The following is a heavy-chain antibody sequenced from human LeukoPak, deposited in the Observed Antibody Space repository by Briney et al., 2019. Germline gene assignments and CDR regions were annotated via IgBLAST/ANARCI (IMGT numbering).Heavy chain of an antibody. CDR2: TYYRSKWSS. V-gene: IGHV6-1*01. CDR1: GDNVSSKSAA. Sequence: SQTLSLTCAISGDNVSSKSAAWNWIRQSPSRGLEWLRRTYYRSKWSSGYAESVESRLTISPDIPKNQFSLQLRSVTPEDTAMYYCARSQTGGTFDYWGQGALVTVSS. J-gene: IGHJ4*02. CDR3: ARSQTGGTFDY. D-gene: IGHD1/OR15-1a*01.